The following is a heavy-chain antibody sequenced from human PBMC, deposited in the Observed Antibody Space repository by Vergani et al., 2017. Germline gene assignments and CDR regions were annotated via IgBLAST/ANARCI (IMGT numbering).Heavy chain of an antibody. Sequence: QVRLQESGPGLVKPSETLSLTCSVSGGSMSGYYWSWIRQPPGKELEWIGYMYHSGSTNYNPSLETLVTISGDTSKNQFSLKLNSVTAAETAVYYCGRVADFYGLGSRLLDLWGQGILVTVSS. D-gene: IGHD3-10*01. V-gene: IGHV4-59*01. CDR2: MYHSGST. CDR3: GRVADFYGLGSRLLDL. J-gene: IGHJ5*02. CDR1: GGSMSGYY.